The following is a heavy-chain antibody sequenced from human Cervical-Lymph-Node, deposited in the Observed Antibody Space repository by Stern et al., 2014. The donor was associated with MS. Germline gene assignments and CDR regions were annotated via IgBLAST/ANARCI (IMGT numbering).Heavy chain of an antibody. CDR3: TCRGAGEFGVSPTGS. CDR2: INSATGDP. J-gene: IGHJ5*02. Sequence: QVQLVQSGSEWKKPGASVKVSCKASGYDFRRYAMNWVRQAPGQGLEWMGWINSATGDPLYAQGFAGRFVFSLDTSVSTAYLQIVSLRTEDTAIYYCTCRGAGEFGVSPTGSWGQGTLVTVSS. D-gene: IGHD2-21*01. CDR1: GYDFRRYA. V-gene: IGHV7-4-1*01.